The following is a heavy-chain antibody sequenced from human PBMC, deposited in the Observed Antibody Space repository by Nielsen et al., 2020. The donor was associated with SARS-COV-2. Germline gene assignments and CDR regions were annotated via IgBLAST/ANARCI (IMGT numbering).Heavy chain of an antibody. D-gene: IGHD3-22*01. Sequence: SETLSLTCTVSGGSISSYYWSWIRQPPGKGLEWIGYIYYSGSTNYNPSLKSRVTIPVDTSKNQFYLKLSSVTAADTAVYYCARDRLFNYPLDYWGQGTLVTVSS. J-gene: IGHJ4*02. CDR3: ARDRLFNYPLDY. CDR1: GGSISSYY. CDR2: IYYSGST. V-gene: IGHV4-59*01.